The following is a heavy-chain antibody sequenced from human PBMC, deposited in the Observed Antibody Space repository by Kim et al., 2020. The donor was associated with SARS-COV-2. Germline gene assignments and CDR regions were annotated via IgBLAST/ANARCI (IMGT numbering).Heavy chain of an antibody. D-gene: IGHD3-9*01. V-gene: IGHV3-30*02. J-gene: IGHJ6*03. Sequence: YADSVKGRFTISRDNSKNTLYLQMNSLRAEDTAVYYCAKAPSISYYYMDVWGKGTTVTVSS. CDR3: AKAPSISYYYMDV.